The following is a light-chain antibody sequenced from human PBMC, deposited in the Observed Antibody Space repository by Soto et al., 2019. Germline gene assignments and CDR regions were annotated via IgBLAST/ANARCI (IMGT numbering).Light chain of an antibody. CDR2: DAS. Sequence: EIVMTQSPATLSASPGEGATLSCRASRSVSRNLAWYQQKPGLAPRLLIYDASSRATGIPDRFSGSGSGTDFTLTISRLEPEDFAVYYCQQYGSSRTFGQGTKVDIK. J-gene: IGKJ1*01. CDR1: RSVSRN. V-gene: IGKV3D-20*01. CDR3: QQYGSSRT.